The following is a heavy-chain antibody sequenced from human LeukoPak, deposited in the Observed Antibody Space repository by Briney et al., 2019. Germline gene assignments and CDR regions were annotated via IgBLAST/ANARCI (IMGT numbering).Heavy chain of an antibody. CDR1: GYSFSRYW. CDR3: ARSSTYSSGWSGIDS. D-gene: IGHD6-19*01. CDR2: IYPGDSDT. J-gene: IGHJ5*01. V-gene: IGHV5-51*01. Sequence: GESLKISSKASGYSFSRYWIGWVRQMPGKGLEWMGIIYPGDSDTRYSPSFQGQVTISADKSITTACLQWTSLKASDTAMYYCARSSTYSSGWSGIDSWGQGTLVTVSS.